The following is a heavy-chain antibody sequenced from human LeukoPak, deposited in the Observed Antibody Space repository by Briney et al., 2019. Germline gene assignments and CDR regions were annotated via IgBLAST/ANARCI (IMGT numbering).Heavy chain of an antibody. CDR3: ARGPSSGSYSD. J-gene: IGHJ4*02. CDR1: GGSFSGYY. D-gene: IGHD1-26*01. CDR2: INHSGST. V-gene: IGHV4-34*01. Sequence: NPSETLSLTSAVYGGSFSGYYWSWIRQPPGKGLEWIGEINHSGSTNYNPSLKSRVTISVDTSKNQFSLKLSSVTAADTAAYYCARGPSSGSYSDWGQGTLVTVSS.